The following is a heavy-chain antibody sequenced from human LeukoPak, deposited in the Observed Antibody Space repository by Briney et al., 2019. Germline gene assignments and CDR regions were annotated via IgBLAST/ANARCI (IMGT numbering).Heavy chain of an antibody. Sequence: ASVKVSCKASGGTFSSYAISWVRQAPGQGLEWMGGIIPIFGTANYAQKFQGRVTITADESTSTAYMELSSLRSEDTAVYYCARAVAAAGLEYFQHWGQGTLVTVSS. CDR2: IIPIFGTA. CDR1: GGTFSSYA. CDR3: ARAVAAAGLEYFQH. V-gene: IGHV1-69*13. J-gene: IGHJ1*01. D-gene: IGHD6-13*01.